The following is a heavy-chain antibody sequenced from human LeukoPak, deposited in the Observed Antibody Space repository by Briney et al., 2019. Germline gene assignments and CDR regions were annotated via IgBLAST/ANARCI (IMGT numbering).Heavy chain of an antibody. V-gene: IGHV3-9*01. Sequence: GGSLRLSCAASGFTFDDYAMHWVRQAPGKGLEWVSGISWNSGSIGYADSVKGRFTISRDNAKNSLYLQMNRLRAEDTALYYCAKDQKVPAARGTYFDYWGQGTLVTVSS. D-gene: IGHD2-2*01. J-gene: IGHJ4*02. CDR2: ISWNSGSI. CDR1: GFTFDDYA. CDR3: AKDQKVPAARGTYFDY.